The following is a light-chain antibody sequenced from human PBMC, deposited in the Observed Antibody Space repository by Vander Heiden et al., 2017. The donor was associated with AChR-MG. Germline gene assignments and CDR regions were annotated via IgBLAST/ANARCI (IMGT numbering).Light chain of an antibody. J-gene: IGLJ1*01. CDR2: DVN. CDR3: CSDAGSYTVV. V-gene: IGLV2-11*01. CDR1: SSGVRAYNY. Sequence: SSFAPHRPLSGSPGQPLTISCTGTSSGVRAYNYVSWYQQHPGRAPRLLMSDVNRRPSGVPARGSGSRYGITAALTISGLQAEDEADEYCCSDAGSYTVVFGTGTKVTVL.